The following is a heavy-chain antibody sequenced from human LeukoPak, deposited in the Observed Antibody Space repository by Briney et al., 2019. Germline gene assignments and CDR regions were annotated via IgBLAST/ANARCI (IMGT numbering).Heavy chain of an antibody. CDR1: GGSISSYY. Sequence: SETLSLTCTVSGGSISSYYWSWIRQPPGKGLEWIGYIYYSGSTNYNPSLKSRVAISVDTSKNQFSLNLSSVTAADTAVYYCARRGTGGRSFDIWGQGSMVTVSS. CDR2: IYYSGST. V-gene: IGHV4-59*01. D-gene: IGHD2-8*02. J-gene: IGHJ3*02. CDR3: ARRGTGGRSFDI.